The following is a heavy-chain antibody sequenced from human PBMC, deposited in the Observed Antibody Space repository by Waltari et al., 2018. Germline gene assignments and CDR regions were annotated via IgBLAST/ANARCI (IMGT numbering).Heavy chain of an antibody. CDR2: IWYDGSKK. J-gene: IGHJ4*02. CDR3: ARGGYDQWLESYYFDY. Sequence: QVQLVESGGGVVQPGRSLRLSCAASGFTFSSYGMHWVRQAPGKGLEGGAVIWYDGSKKYYADSVKGRFTISRDNSKNTLYLQMNSLRAEDTAVYYCARGGYDQWLESYYFDYWGQGTLVTVSS. V-gene: IGHV3-33*01. CDR1: GFTFSSYG. D-gene: IGHD6-19*01.